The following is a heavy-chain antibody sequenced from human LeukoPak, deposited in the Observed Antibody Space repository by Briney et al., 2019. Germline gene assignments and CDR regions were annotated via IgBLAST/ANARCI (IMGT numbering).Heavy chain of an antibody. J-gene: IGHJ4*02. Sequence: GGSLRLSCEASGFSFSAAWMTWVRQAPGKGLEWVATIKNYGSDKYYVDSVKGRFTLSRDNAKNSVYLQMNSLRVEDTAVYYCVNLGYSDGGQGTLVTVSS. CDR3: VNLGYSD. CDR1: GFSFSAAW. CDR2: IKNYGSDK. V-gene: IGHV3-7*01. D-gene: IGHD5-12*01.